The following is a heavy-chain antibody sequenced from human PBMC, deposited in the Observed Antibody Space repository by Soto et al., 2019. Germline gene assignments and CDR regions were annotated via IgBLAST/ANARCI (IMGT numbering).Heavy chain of an antibody. CDR2: INPNSGST. Sequence: SVKVSCKASGYTFTSYYMHWVRQAPGQGLEWMGLINPNSGSTNYAQKFQGWVTMTRDTSISTAYMELSRLRSDDTAVYYCARGLSRDYYDSSGYFFDYWGQGTLVTVSS. CDR1: GYTFTSYY. V-gene: IGHV1-2*04. J-gene: IGHJ4*02. CDR3: ARGLSRDYYDSSGYFFDY. D-gene: IGHD3-22*01.